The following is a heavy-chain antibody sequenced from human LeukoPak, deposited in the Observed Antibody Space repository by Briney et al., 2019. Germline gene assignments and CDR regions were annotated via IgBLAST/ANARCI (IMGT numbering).Heavy chain of an antibody. CDR2: IKQDGSEE. Sequence: SGGSLRLSCAASGFTFSSSWMYWVRQAPGKGLEWVANIKQDGSEEYYVDPVKGRFTISRDNAKNSLYLQMNSLRAEDTAVYYCARDLGIAVAGTLDYWGQGTLVTVSS. CDR3: ARDLGIAVAGTLDY. CDR1: GFTFSSSW. V-gene: IGHV3-7*01. D-gene: IGHD6-19*01. J-gene: IGHJ4*02.